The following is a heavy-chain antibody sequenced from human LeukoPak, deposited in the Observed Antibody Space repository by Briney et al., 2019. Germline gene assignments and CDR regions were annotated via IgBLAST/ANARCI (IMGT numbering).Heavy chain of an antibody. CDR2: INTSGGST. CDR3: ARSQGGNTLWFDP. D-gene: IGHD4-23*01. J-gene: IGHJ5*02. V-gene: IGHV1-46*01. Sequence: ASVKVSCKASGSTFTSYYMHWVRQAPGQGLEWMGIINTSGGSTTYAQTFQGRVSMTRDTSTSTVYLEVSSLRSEDTAVYYCARSQGGNTLWFDPWGQGTLVTVSS. CDR1: GSTFTSYY.